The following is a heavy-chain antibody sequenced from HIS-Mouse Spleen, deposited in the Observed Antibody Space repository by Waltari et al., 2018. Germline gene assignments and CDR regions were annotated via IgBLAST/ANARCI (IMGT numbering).Heavy chain of an antibody. CDR3: AREIPYSSSWYDWYFDL. J-gene: IGHJ2*01. CDR2: IDYCGST. CDR1: GGSISSSSYY. D-gene: IGHD6-13*01. Sequence: QLQLQESGPGLVKPSETLSLTCTVSGGSISSSSYYWGWIRQPPGKGLEWIGSIDYCGSTYNNPSLKSRVTISVDTSKNQFSLKLSSVTAADTAVYYCAREIPYSSSWYDWYFDLWGRGTLVTVSS. V-gene: IGHV4-39*07.